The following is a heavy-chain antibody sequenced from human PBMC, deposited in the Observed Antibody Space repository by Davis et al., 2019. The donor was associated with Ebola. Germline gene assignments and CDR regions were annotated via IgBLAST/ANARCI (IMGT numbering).Heavy chain of an antibody. CDR1: GGSFSGYY. D-gene: IGHD6-19*01. V-gene: IGHV4-59*01. Sequence: GSLRLSCAAYGGSFSGYYWSWIRQPPGKGLEWIGYIYYSGSTNYNPSLKSRVTISVDTSKNQFSLKLSSVTAADTAVYYCARCSSGCYGLDYWGQGTLVTVSS. CDR2: IYYSGST. J-gene: IGHJ4*02. CDR3: ARCSSGCYGLDY.